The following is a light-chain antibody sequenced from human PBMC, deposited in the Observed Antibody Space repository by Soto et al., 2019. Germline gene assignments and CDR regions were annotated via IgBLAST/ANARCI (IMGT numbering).Light chain of an antibody. CDR1: QTINNY. Sequence: DIQLTQSPPFLSASVGDRVTVTCRASQTINNYLAWFRKKEGKAPEFLIYPASTLQGGVPSRFSGHGFGINFTLTIGSLQPEDFATDYCQQLRAYPHTCGQGIKLDIK. V-gene: IGKV1-9*01. CDR2: PAS. CDR3: QQLRAYPHT. J-gene: IGKJ2*01.